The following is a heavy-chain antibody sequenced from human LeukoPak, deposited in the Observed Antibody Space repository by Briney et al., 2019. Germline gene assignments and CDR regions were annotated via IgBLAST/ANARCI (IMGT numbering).Heavy chain of an antibody. CDR1: GGTFSSYA. CDR2: IIPIFGTA. J-gene: IGHJ4*02. CDR3: ARAGWEHTVTTLDY. V-gene: IGHV1-69*06. D-gene: IGHD4-17*01. Sequence: ASVKVSCKASGGTFSSYAISWVRQAPGQGLEWMGGIIPIFGTANYAQKFQGRVTITADKSTSTAYMELSSLRSEDTAVYYCARAGWEHTVTTLDYWGQGTLVTVSS.